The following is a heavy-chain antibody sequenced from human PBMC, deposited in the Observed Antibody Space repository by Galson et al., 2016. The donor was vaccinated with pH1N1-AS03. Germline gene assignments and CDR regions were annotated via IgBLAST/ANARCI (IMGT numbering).Heavy chain of an antibody. CDR3: AKATYSSSSLFADY. CDR1: AFTFSSYA. D-gene: IGHD6-6*01. J-gene: IGHJ4*02. V-gene: IGHV3-23*01. Sequence: SLRLSCAASAFTFSSYAMSWVRQAPGKGLEWVSTISGSGGRTYYADSVKGRFTISRDNSKNTLYVPMNSRRAEDTAVYYCAKATYSSSSLFADYWGQGTLVTVSS. CDR2: ISGSGGRT.